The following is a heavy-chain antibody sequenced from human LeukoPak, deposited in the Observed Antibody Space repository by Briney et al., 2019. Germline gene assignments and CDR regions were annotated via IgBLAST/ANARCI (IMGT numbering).Heavy chain of an antibody. CDR3: ASRPSGSYYVDS. CDR1: GYSFTRYG. CDR2: ISAYNGNT. D-gene: IGHD1-26*01. J-gene: IGHJ5*01. Sequence: ASVKVSCKASGYSFTRYGISWVRQAPGQGVEWMGWISAYNGNTNDAQKLQGRVTMTTDTSTSTAYMELRSLRSDDTAVYYWASRPSGSYYVDSWGQGTLFTVSS. V-gene: IGHV1-18*01.